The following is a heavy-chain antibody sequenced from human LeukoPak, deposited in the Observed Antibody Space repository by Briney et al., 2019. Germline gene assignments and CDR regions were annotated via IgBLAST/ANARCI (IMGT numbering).Heavy chain of an antibody. J-gene: IGHJ4*02. D-gene: IGHD1-26*01. CDR1: GGTFSSYT. V-gene: IGHV1-69*02. CDR2: IIPILGIA. CDR3: ASGLSGSLDGDY. Sequence: SVTVSCKASGGTFSSYTISWVRQAPGQGLEWMGRIIPILGIANYAQKFQGRVTITADKSTSTAYMELSSLRSEDTAVYYCASGLSGSLDGDYWGQGTLVTVSS.